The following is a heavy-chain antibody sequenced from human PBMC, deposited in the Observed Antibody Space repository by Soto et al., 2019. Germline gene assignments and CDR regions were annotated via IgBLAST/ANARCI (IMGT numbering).Heavy chain of an antibody. CDR1: GGSISSGGYY. V-gene: IGHV4-31*03. CDR3: ARDKKEAGYCSGGTCLVRGTFDI. CDR2: VYYSGNT. J-gene: IGHJ3*02. Sequence: QVQLQESGPGLVKPSQTLSLTCTVSGGSISSGGYYWSWIRQHPGKGLEWIGYVYYSGNTYYNPSLKSRLTISVDTSKNQFSLKLSSVTAADTAVYYCARDKKEAGYCSGGTCLVRGTFDIWGQGTTVTVSS. D-gene: IGHD2-15*01.